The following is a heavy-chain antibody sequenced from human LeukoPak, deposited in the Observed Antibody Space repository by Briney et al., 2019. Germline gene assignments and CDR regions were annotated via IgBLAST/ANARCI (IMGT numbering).Heavy chain of an antibody. Sequence: SVKVSCKVSGYTLTELSMHWVRQAPGQGLEWMGGIIPIFGTTSYAQKFQGRVTITADESTSTAYMELSSLRSEDTAVYYCARDGGYDNYYYYGMDVWGQGTTVTVSS. CDR3: ARDGGYDNYYYYGMDV. CDR2: IIPIFGTT. D-gene: IGHD6-19*01. J-gene: IGHJ6*02. V-gene: IGHV1-69*13. CDR1: GYTLTELS.